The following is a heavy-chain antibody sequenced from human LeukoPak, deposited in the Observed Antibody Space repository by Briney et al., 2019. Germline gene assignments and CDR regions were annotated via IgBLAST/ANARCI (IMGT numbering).Heavy chain of an antibody. CDR2: ISPNSGGT. V-gene: IGHV1-2*02. Sequence: ASVKVSCKASGYTFTGYYMHWVRQAPGQGLEWMGWISPNSGGTNYAQKFQGKVTMTRDTSISTAYMELSRLRSDDTAVYYCARGGLPLGYCSSTSCYTLGSDYWGQGALVTVSS. J-gene: IGHJ4*02. CDR3: ARGGLPLGYCSSTSCYTLGSDY. D-gene: IGHD2-2*02. CDR1: GYTFTGYY.